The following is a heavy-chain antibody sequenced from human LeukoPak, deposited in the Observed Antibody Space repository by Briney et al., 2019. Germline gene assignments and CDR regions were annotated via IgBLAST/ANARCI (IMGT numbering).Heavy chain of an antibody. V-gene: IGHV3-30*03. CDR1: GLTFSTYW. Sequence: GGSLRLSCAAPGLTFSTYWMHWVRQAPGKGLEWVAVISYDGSNKCDGSNKYCADSVKGRFTISRDNSKNTLYLQMNSLRAEDTAVYYCATDKNYYDSSGYPFNFWGQGTLVTVSS. CDR2: ISYDGSNKCDGSNK. J-gene: IGHJ4*02. CDR3: ATDKNYYDSSGYPFNF. D-gene: IGHD3-22*01.